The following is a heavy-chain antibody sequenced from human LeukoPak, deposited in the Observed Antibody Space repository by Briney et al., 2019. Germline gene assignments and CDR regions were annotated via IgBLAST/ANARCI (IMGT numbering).Heavy chain of an antibody. CDR3: AKETVAAYY. Sequence: GGSLRLSCAASGFSFSAYAMSWVRQAPGKGLEWVSSISGSGGTTYYADSVKGRFTISRDNSRNTLYLQMNSLRAEDTAVYYCAKETVAAYYWGQGTLVTVSS. CDR2: ISGSGGTT. CDR1: GFSFSAYA. J-gene: IGHJ4*02. V-gene: IGHV3-23*01. D-gene: IGHD6-19*01.